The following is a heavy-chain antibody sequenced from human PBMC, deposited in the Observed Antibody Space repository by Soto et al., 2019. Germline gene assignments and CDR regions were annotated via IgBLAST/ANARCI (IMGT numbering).Heavy chain of an antibody. Sequence: PGGSLRLSCVVSGFTFSDYALSWVRQAPGKGLEYVSAISSNGGSTYYADSVKGRFTISRDNSKNTLYLQMSSLRAEDTAVYYCVKDLGAVAGTFDYWGQGTLVTVSS. CDR3: VKDLGAVAGTFDY. V-gene: IGHV3-64D*06. D-gene: IGHD6-19*01. CDR2: ISSNGGST. CDR1: GFTFSDYA. J-gene: IGHJ4*02.